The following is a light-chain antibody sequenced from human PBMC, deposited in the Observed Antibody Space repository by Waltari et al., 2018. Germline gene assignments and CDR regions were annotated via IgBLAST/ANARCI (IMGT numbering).Light chain of an antibody. CDR3: LQDYTYPFT. CDR2: AAR. CDR1: QGVRID. Sequence: AIQMTQSPSSLSASVGDRVIISCRASQGVRIDVGWYQQKAGKAPKLLIYAARSLKSGVPSRFSGSGSGTDFTLSISSLQPEDVATYYCLQDYTYPFTFGGGTKVEIK. J-gene: IGKJ4*01. V-gene: IGKV1-6*01.